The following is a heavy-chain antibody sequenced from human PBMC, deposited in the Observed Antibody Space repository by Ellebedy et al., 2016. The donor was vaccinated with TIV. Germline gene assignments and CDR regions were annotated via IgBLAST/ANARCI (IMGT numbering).Heavy chain of an antibody. V-gene: IGHV4-61*01. CDR1: GFSLSNARMG. J-gene: IGHJ4*02. CDR3: ARGGYYYDSSGSLSRANFDY. D-gene: IGHD3-22*01. Sequence: SGPTLVKPTETLTLTCTVSGFSLSNARMGVSWIRQPPGKGLEWLGYIYYSGSTNYNPSLKSRVTISVDTSKNQFSLKLSSVTAADTAVYYCARGGYYYDSSGSLSRANFDYWGQGTLVTVSS. CDR2: IYYSGST.